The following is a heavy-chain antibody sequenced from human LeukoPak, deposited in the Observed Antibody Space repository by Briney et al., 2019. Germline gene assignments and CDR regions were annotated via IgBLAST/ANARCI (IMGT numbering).Heavy chain of an antibody. V-gene: IGHV1-18*01. J-gene: IGHJ4*02. Sequence: GSVKVSSKTSGYSFTSSGITWVRQAPGQGLEWMGWINTYNGFSKYARKLQGRVTMTADTSKSTAYMELSSLSSDDTAVYYCAKNTTGGYSAYWGQEALVTVSS. D-gene: IGHD1-1*01. CDR1: GYSFTSSG. CDR3: AKNTTGGYSAY. CDR2: INTYNGFS.